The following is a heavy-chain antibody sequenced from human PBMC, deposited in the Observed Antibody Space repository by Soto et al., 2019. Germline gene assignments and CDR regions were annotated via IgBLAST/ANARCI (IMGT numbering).Heavy chain of an antibody. CDR1: GFTFRSFT. CDR3: TRDASRDSSARGWFDP. J-gene: IGHJ5*02. V-gene: IGHV3-21*01. CDR2: ISSNSAYI. D-gene: IGHD6-13*01. Sequence: GGALRLSCSASGFTFRSFTMSWVRQAPGKGLEWVSTISSNSAYIYYTDALRGRFTISRDNAKNSLHLQMNSLRAEDTAVYYCTRDASRDSSARGWFDPWGPGTLVTVSS.